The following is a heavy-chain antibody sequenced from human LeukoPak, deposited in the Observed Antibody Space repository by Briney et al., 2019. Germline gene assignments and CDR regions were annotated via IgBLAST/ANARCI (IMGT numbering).Heavy chain of an antibody. CDR1: GGSISSSSSY. Sequence: SETLSLTCTVSGGSISSSSSYWAWIRQPPGTGLEWIGNIYYSGSTYYSPSLKSRLTISVDTSKNQFSLKLSSVTAADTAVYYCARDLAPLAVAGTGVDYWGQGTLVTVSS. D-gene: IGHD6-19*01. CDR3: ARDLAPLAVAGTGVDY. V-gene: IGHV4-39*02. J-gene: IGHJ4*02. CDR2: IYYSGST.